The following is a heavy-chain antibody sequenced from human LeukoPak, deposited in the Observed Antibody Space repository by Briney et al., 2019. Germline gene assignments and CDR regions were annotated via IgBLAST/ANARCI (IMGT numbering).Heavy chain of an antibody. Sequence: GGSLRLSCAASGFTFSSYSMNWVRQAPGKGLEWVSSISSSSSYIYYADSVKGRFTISRDNAKNSLYLQMNSLRAEDTAVYYCARSPGHKTGDLDYWGQGTLVTVSS. J-gene: IGHJ4*02. D-gene: IGHD7-27*01. V-gene: IGHV3-21*01. CDR3: ARSPGHKTGDLDY. CDR2: ISSSSSYI. CDR1: GFTFSSYS.